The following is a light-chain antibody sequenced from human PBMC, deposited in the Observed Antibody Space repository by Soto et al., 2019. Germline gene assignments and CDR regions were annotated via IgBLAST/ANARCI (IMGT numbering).Light chain of an antibody. V-gene: IGLV2-14*01. CDR1: SSDVGGYNY. Sequence: QSVLTQPASVSGSPGQSITISCTGTSSDVGGYNYVSWYQHYPGKAPKLMIYEVSNRPSGVSNRFSGSKSGNTASLTISGLQADDEAYYSCSSYTGSSTVVFGGGTKVTVL. CDR2: EVS. CDR3: SSYTGSSTVV. J-gene: IGLJ2*01.